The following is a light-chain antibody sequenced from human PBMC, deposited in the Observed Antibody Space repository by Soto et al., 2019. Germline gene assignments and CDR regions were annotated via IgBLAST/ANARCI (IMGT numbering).Light chain of an antibody. CDR3: QSYHSTNPVV. Sequence: NFMLTQPHSVSESPGKTVTISCTRSSGSIANNYVQWYQQRPGSAPTTVIYEDKQRPSGVPDRFSGSIDSSSNSASLTISGLKTEDEADYYRQSYHSTNPVVFGGGTKLTVL. J-gene: IGLJ2*01. V-gene: IGLV6-57*04. CDR1: SGSIANNY. CDR2: EDK.